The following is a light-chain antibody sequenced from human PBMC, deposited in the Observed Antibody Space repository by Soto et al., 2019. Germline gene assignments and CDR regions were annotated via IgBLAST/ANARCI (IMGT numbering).Light chain of an antibody. Sequence: EIVLTQSPGTLSLSPGERATLSCRASQSVSSSYLDWYQQKPGQAPRLLLYGASSRATGIPDRFSGSGTGTDFSLNISRLEPEDFAVYYCQQYGSSSWTFGQGNKVEIK. CDR1: QSVSSSY. V-gene: IGKV3-20*01. CDR3: QQYGSSSWT. CDR2: GAS. J-gene: IGKJ1*01.